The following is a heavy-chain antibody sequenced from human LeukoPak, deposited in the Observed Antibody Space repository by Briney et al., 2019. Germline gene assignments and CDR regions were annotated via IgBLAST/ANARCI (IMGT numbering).Heavy chain of an antibody. CDR3: ARGFRSIAWDYFDY. Sequence: PSETLSLTCTVSGGSISSGSYYWGWIRQSPGKGLEWIGSIYYSGSTYYNPSLKSRVTISVDTSKNQFSLKLSSVTAADTAVYYCARGFRSIAWDYFDYWGQGTLVTVSS. V-gene: IGHV4-39*07. CDR2: IYYSGST. CDR1: GGSISSGSYY. D-gene: IGHD6-6*01. J-gene: IGHJ4*02.